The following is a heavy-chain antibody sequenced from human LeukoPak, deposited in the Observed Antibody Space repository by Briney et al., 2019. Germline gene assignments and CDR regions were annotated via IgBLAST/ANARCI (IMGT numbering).Heavy chain of an antibody. V-gene: IGHV3-30*04. CDR1: EFTFSLYA. Sequence: GGSLRLSCAASEFTFSLYAMHWVRQAPGKGLEWVAGLSFDGSKTYYADSVKGRFTISRDNSKNTLYLHMDNLRTEDTAVYYCARDECTSCSSYYFYGMDVWGQGTTVTVPS. CDR3: ARDECTSCSSYYFYGMDV. D-gene: IGHD2-2*01. CDR2: LSFDGSKT. J-gene: IGHJ6*02.